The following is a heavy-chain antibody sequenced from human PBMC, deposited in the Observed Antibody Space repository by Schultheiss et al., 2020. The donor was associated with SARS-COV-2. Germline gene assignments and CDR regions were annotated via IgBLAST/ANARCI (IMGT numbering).Heavy chain of an antibody. CDR3: AREISSGWHGGYFQH. CDR1: GYTFTSYD. J-gene: IGHJ1*01. Sequence: ASVKVSCKASGYTFTSYDINWVRQATGQGLEWMGWMNPNSGNTGYAQKFQGRVTMTRDTSISTAYMELSRLRSDDTAVYYCAREISSGWHGGYFQHWGQGTLVTVSS. CDR2: MNPNSGNT. D-gene: IGHD6-19*01. V-gene: IGHV1-8*01.